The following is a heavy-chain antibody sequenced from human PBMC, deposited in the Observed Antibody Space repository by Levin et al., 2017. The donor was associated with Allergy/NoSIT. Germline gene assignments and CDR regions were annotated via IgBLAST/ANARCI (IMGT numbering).Heavy chain of an antibody. Sequence: LSLPFTVSGGSVSGDSLYWSWIRQRPFPLLSFLFSLSSPFPSHSPPSLWSRVTISLDTSKNQVSLDMTSITAADTAVYYCARDILWVGELLHDSWGQGTLVSVSS. V-gene: IGHV4-61*01. CDR2: LSSPFPS. CDR1: GGSVSGDSLY. CDR3: ARDILWVGELLHDS. D-gene: IGHD3-10*01. J-gene: IGHJ4*02.